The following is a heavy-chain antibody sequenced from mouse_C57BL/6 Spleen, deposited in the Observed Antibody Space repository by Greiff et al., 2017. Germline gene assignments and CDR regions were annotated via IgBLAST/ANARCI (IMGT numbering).Heavy chain of an antibody. CDR2: INPSSGYT. D-gene: IGHD1-1*01. V-gene: IGHV1-4*01. CDR1: GYTFTSYT. Sequence: VQLQQSGAELARPGASVKMSCKASGYTFTSYTMHWVKQRPGQGLEWIGYINPSSGYTKYNQKFKDKATLTADKSSSTAYRQLSSLTSEDSAVYYCARGVGYYGSSPYWYFDVWGTGTTVTVSS. CDR3: ARGVGYYGSSPYWYFDV. J-gene: IGHJ1*03.